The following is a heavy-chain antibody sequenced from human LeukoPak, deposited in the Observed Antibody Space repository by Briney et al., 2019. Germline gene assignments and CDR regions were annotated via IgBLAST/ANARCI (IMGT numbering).Heavy chain of an antibody. CDR1: GGTFSSYA. CDR3: ARSFVVVTARDAFDI. J-gene: IGHJ3*02. V-gene: IGHV1-69*06. Sequence: GASVKVSCKASGGTFSSYAISWVRQAPGQGLEWMGGIIPIFGTANYAQKFQGRVTITADKSTSTAYMELSSLRSEDTAVYYCARSFVVVTARDAFDIWGQGTMVTVSS. D-gene: IGHD2-21*02. CDR2: IIPIFGTA.